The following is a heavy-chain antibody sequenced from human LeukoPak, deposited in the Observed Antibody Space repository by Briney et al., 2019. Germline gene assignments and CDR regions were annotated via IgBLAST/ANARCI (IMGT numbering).Heavy chain of an antibody. CDR3: ARDYYDFWSGYYHSYYYYGMDV. J-gene: IGHJ6*02. V-gene: IGHV3-11*01. Sequence: GGSLRLSCAASGFTVTDYYMNWIRRAPGKGLEWVSYISTPHNLIKYADSVKGRFTISMDSGKNSLYLQMNSLRAEDTAVYYCARDYYDFWSGYYHSYYYYGMDVWGQGTTVTVSS. CDR1: GFTVTDYY. CDR2: ISTPHNLI. D-gene: IGHD3-3*01.